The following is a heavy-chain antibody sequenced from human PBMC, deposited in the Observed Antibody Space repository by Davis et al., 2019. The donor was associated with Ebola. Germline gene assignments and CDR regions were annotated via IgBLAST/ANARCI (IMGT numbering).Heavy chain of an antibody. CDR1: GGSFSGYY. CDR2: INHSGST. Sequence: MPSETLSLTCAVYGGSFSGYYWSWIRQPPGKGLEWIGEINHSGSTNYNPSLKSRVTISVDTSKNQFSLKLSSVTTADTAVYYCARAKGVLRYFDYWGQGTLVTVSS. CDR3: ARAKGVLRYFDY. D-gene: IGHD3-10*01. J-gene: IGHJ4*02. V-gene: IGHV4-34*01.